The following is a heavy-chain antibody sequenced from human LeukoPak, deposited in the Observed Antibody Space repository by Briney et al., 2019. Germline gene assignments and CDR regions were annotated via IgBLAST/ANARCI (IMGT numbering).Heavy chain of an antibody. CDR2: ISSSSSYI. Sequence: GSLRLSCAASGFTFSSYSMNWVRQPPGKGLEWVSSISSSSSYIYYADSVKGRFTISRDNAKNSLYLQMNSLSVEDTAVYYCARDPARGYSYGYEDYWGQGTPVTVSS. V-gene: IGHV3-21*01. CDR3: ARDPARGYSYGYEDY. D-gene: IGHD5-18*01. J-gene: IGHJ4*02. CDR1: GFTFSSYS.